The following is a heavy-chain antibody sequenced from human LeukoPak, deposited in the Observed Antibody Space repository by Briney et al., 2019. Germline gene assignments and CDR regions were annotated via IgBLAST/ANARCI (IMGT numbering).Heavy chain of an antibody. CDR2: IYYSGST. V-gene: IGHV4-39*01. J-gene: IGHJ4*02. CDR3: ARTHSSSFRF. Sequence: SETLSRTCTVSGGSISSSSYYWGWIRQPPGKGLEWIGSIYYSGSTYYNPSLKSRVTISVDTSKNQFSLKLSSVTAADTAVYYCARTHSSSFRFWGQGTLVTVSS. D-gene: IGHD6-6*01. CDR1: GGSISSSSYY.